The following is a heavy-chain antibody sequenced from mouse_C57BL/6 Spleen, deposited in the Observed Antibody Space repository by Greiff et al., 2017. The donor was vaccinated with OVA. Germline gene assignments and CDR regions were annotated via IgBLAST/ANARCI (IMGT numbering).Heavy chain of an antibody. V-gene: IGHV1-52*01. Sequence: VQLQQPGAELVRPGSSVKLSCKASGYTFTSYWMHWVKQRPIQGLEWIGNIDPSDSETHYNQKFKDKATLTVDKSSSTAYMQLSSLTSEDSAVYYCARGGSYGSSPGVWGTGTTVTVSS. D-gene: IGHD1-1*01. CDR2: IDPSDSET. J-gene: IGHJ1*03. CDR1: GYTFTSYW. CDR3: ARGGSYGSSPGV.